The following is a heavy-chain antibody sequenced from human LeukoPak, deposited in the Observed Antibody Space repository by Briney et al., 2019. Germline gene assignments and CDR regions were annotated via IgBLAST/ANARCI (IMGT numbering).Heavy chain of an antibody. CDR2: IKSDGSST. J-gene: IGHJ4*02. CDR3: ARVDCSGGSCYFDY. D-gene: IGHD2-15*01. Sequence: GGSLRLTCAASGFTFSRYWMHWVRQTPGKGLVWVSRIKSDGSSTRYADSVKGRFTISRDNAKNTLDLQMSSLRAEDTAVYYCARVDCSGGSCYFDYWGREPWSPSPQ. V-gene: IGHV3-74*01. CDR1: GFTFSRYW.